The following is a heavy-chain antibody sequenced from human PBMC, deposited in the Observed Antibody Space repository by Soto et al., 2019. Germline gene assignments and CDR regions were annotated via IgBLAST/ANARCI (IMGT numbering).Heavy chain of an antibody. J-gene: IGHJ6*03. CDR2: IYYSGST. CDR3: ARDRYYYSNYGSYYYYMDV. Sequence: PSETLSLTCTVSGGSISSYYWSWIRQPPGKGLEWIGYIYYSGSTNYNPSLKSRVTISVDTSKNQFSLKLSSVTAADTAVYYCARDRYYYSNYGSYYYYMDVWGKGTTVTVSS. V-gene: IGHV4-59*01. CDR1: GGSISSYY. D-gene: IGHD4-4*01.